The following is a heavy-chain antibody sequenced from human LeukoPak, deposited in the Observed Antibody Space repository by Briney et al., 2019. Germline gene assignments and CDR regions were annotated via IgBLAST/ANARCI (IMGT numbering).Heavy chain of an antibody. Sequence: LAGGSLRLSCVPSGFTFTTYAMNWVRQAPGKGLEWVSAISGSGGSTYYADSVKGRFTISRDNSKNTLYLQMNSLRAEDTAVYYCAKEMIGWYYDSSPEHQNFDYWGQGTLVTVSS. J-gene: IGHJ4*02. D-gene: IGHD3-22*01. V-gene: IGHV3-23*01. CDR1: GFTFTTYA. CDR3: AKEMIGWYYDSSPEHQNFDY. CDR2: ISGSGGST.